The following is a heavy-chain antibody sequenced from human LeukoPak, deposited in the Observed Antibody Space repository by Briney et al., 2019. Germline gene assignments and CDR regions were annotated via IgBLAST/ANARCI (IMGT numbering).Heavy chain of an antibody. CDR2: IIPIFGTA. D-gene: IGHD2-2*01. Sequence: ASVKVSCKASGGTFSSYAISWVRQAPGQGLEWMGGIIPIFGTANYAQKFQGRVTITADESTSTAYMELSSLRSEDTAVYYCARDSPFLVVPAPYYYYMDVWGKGTTVTVSS. V-gene: IGHV1-69*01. CDR3: ARDSPFLVVPAPYYYYMDV. CDR1: GGTFSSYA. J-gene: IGHJ6*03.